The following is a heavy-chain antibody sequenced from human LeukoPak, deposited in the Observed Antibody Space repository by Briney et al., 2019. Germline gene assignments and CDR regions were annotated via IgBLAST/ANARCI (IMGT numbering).Heavy chain of an antibody. D-gene: IGHD3-3*01. CDR2: IYYSGST. J-gene: IGHJ4*02. CDR1: GGSISIYY. V-gene: IGHV4-59*01. Sequence: PSETLSLTCTVSGGSISIYYWRWIRQPPGKGLEWIGYIYYSGSTNYNPSLKSRVTISVDTSKNQFSLKLSSVTAADTAVYYCARAVLRFLEWLPNSDYFDYWGQGTLVTVSS. CDR3: ARAVLRFLEWLPNSDYFDY.